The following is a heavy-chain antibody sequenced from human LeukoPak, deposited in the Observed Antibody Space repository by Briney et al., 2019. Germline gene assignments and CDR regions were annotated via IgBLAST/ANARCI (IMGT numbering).Heavy chain of an antibody. CDR1: GFTFNNYA. CDR2: ISGSGSNT. Sequence: GGSLRLSCAASGFTFNNYAMSWVRQAPGKGLEWVSVISGSGSNTYYADSVKGRFTIPRDNSENTLYLQMNSLRAEDTAIYYCAKSFDYDVLTGQDYWGQGTLVTVSS. CDR3: AKSFDYDVLTGQDY. J-gene: IGHJ4*02. D-gene: IGHD3-9*01. V-gene: IGHV3-23*01.